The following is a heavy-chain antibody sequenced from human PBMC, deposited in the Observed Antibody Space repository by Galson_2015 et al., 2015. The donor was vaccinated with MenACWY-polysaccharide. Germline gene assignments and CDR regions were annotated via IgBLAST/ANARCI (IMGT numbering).Heavy chain of an antibody. J-gene: IGHJ3*02. V-gene: IGHV5-51*01. Sequence: QSGAEVKKPGESLQISCKGSGYSFTSYWVGWVRQMPGKGLEWMGIIYPGDSDTRYSPSFQGQVTISADKSISTAYLQWSSLKASDTAMCYCARRDGEYSSSWGAFDIWGQGTMVTVSS. CDR3: ARRDGEYSSSWGAFDI. CDR1: GYSFTSYW. CDR2: IYPGDSDT. D-gene: IGHD6-6*01.